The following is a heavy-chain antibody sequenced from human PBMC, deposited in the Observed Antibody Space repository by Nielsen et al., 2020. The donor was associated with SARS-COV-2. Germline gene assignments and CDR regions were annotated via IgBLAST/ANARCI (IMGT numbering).Heavy chain of an antibody. D-gene: IGHD1-26*01. J-gene: IGHJ6*02. CDR3: AREGIVGATDGDYYYYYGMDV. Sequence: WVRQAPEQGLEWMGRIIPILGIANYAQKFQGRVTITADKSTSTAYMELSSLRSEDTAVYYCAREGIVGATDGDYYYYYGMDVWGQGTTVTVSS. V-gene: IGHV1-69*04. CDR2: IIPILGIA.